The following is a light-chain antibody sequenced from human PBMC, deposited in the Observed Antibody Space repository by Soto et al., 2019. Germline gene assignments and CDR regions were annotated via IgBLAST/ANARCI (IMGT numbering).Light chain of an antibody. V-gene: IGLV1-44*01. J-gene: IGLJ2*01. CDR1: SSNIEINP. CDR3: AAWDDRLNGVV. Sequence: QSVLTQPPSASGTPGQRVSISGSGSSSNIEINPVHWYQQLPGMAPKLLIDNNNQRPSGVPGRFSGSTSGTSASLAITGLQSEDEAGYFYAAWDDRLNGVVFGGGTQLTVL. CDR2: NNN.